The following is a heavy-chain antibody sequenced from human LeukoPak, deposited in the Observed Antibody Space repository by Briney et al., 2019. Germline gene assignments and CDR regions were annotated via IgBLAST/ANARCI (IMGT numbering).Heavy chain of an antibody. CDR2: IRYDGSNK. D-gene: IGHD2-2*01. CDR1: GFTFSSYG. Sequence: GGSLRLSCAASGFTFSSYGMHWVRQAPGKGLEWVAFIRYDGSNKYYADSVKGRFTISRDNSKNTLYLQMNSLRAEDTAVYYCAKDRRDCSSTSCYVYWGQGTLVTVSS. V-gene: IGHV3-30*02. CDR3: AKDRRDCSSTSCYVY. J-gene: IGHJ4*02.